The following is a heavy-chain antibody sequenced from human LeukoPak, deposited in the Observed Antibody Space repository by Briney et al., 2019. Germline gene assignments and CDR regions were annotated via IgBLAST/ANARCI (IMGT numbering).Heavy chain of an antibody. CDR1: GYTFTYRY. D-gene: IGHD1-26*01. Sequence: GASVKVSCKASGYTFTYRYLHWVRQAPGQALEWMGWITPFNGNTNYAQKFQDRVTITRDRSMSTAYMELSSLRSEDTAMYYCARSIVGATCAFDIWGQGTMVTVSS. J-gene: IGHJ3*02. CDR2: ITPFNGNT. CDR3: ARSIVGATCAFDI. V-gene: IGHV1-45*02.